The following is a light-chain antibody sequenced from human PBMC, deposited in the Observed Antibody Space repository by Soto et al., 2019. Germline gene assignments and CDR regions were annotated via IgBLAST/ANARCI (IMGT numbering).Light chain of an antibody. CDR1: SGDSSYA. CDR2: LNSDGSH. Sequence: QPVLTQSPSASASLGASVKLTCSQSSGDSSYAIAWHQQQPEKGPRYLMKLNSDGSHSKGDGIPDRFSGSSSGAERYLTISSLQSEDEADYYCQTWGTGIQVFGTGTKLTVL. J-gene: IGLJ1*01. CDR3: QTWGTGIQV. V-gene: IGLV4-69*01.